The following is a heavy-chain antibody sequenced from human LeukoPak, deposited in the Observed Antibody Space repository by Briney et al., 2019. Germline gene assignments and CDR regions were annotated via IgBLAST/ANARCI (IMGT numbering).Heavy chain of an antibody. CDR2: ISGSGGST. CDR3: AKGGVDY. Sequence: GGSLRLSCAASGFTFSSYAMSWVRQAPGKGLEWVSAISGSGGSTFYTDSVKGRFTISRDNSRNTLSLQMNNLRAEDTAVYYCAKGGVDYWGQGTLVTVSS. V-gene: IGHV3-23*01. CDR1: GFTFSSYA. D-gene: IGHD4-17*01. J-gene: IGHJ4*02.